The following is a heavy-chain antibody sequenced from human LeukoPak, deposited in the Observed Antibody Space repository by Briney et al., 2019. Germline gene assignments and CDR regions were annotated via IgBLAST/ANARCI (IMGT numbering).Heavy chain of an antibody. J-gene: IGHJ4*02. D-gene: IGHD3-22*01. Sequence: GGSLRLSCATSGFTFSGTWMTWVRQAPGKGLECVVNIKPDGSEKYYLDSVKGRFTVSRDNAKKSVYLQMNSLRVEDTAIYYCASDLNHDSRGWGQGTLVTVSS. CDR3: ASDLNHDSRG. CDR2: IKPDGSEK. CDR1: GFTFSGTW. V-gene: IGHV3-7*01.